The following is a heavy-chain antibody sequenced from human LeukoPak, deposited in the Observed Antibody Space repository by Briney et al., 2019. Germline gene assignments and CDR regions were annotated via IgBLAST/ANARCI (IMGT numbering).Heavy chain of an antibody. D-gene: IGHD3-10*01. CDR2: IIPIFGTA. CDR3: ARVRGPLSDYYGSGSYSAWFDP. CDR1: GGTFSSYA. Sequence: ASVKVSCKASGGTFSSYAISWVRQAPGQGLEWMGGIIPIFGTANYAQKFQGRVTITADESTSTAYMELSSLRSEDTAVYYCARVRGPLSDYYGSGSYSAWFDPWGQGTLVTVSS. J-gene: IGHJ5*02. V-gene: IGHV1-69*13.